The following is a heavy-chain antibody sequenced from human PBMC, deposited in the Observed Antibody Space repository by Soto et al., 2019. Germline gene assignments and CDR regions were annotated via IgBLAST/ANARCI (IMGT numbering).Heavy chain of an antibody. J-gene: IGHJ4*02. Sequence: EVQLVESGGGMVQPGGSLILSCAASSFTFSDYWMNWVRQAPGKRLEWVASIKYDGGEKNYVDSVKGRFIISRDNARNSLYLQMASLRAEDTAVYYCARDGVAAGLYFDNWGQGTLVTVSS. CDR3: ARDGVAAGLYFDN. D-gene: IGHD6-13*01. V-gene: IGHV3-7*05. CDR1: SFTFSDYW. CDR2: IKYDGGEK.